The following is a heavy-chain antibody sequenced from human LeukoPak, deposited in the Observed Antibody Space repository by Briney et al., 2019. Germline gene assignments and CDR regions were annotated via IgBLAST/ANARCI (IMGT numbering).Heavy chain of an antibody. V-gene: IGHV1-2*02. CDR2: INPNSGGT. CDR1: GYTFTAYY. Sequence: ASVRVSCKASGYTFTAYYMHWVRQAPGQGLEWMGWINPNSGGTNYAQKFQGRVTMTRDTSISTAYMELSRLRSDDTAVYYCARGGHHRGYSGYDSPDYWGQGTLVTVSS. D-gene: IGHD5-12*01. J-gene: IGHJ4*02. CDR3: ARGGHHRGYSGYDSPDY.